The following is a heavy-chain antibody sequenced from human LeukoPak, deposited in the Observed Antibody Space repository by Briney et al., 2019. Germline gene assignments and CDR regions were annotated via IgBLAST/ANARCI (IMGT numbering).Heavy chain of an antibody. CDR3: ASLVGAIDGDYFDY. CDR1: GYTFTSYG. D-gene: IGHD1-26*01. J-gene: IGHJ4*02. CDR2: ISAYNGNT. Sequence: ASVKVSCKASGYTFTSYGISWVRQAPGQGLEWMGWISAYNGNTNYAQKLQGRVTMTTDKSTSTAYMELRSLRSDDTAVYYCASLVGAIDGDYFDYWGQGTLVTVSS. V-gene: IGHV1-18*01.